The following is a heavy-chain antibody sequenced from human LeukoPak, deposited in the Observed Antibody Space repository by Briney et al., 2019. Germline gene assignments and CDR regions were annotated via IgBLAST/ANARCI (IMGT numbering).Heavy chain of an antibody. CDR2: INPSGGST. V-gene: IGHV1-46*01. CDR1: GYTFTSYY. D-gene: IGHD4-4*01. Sequence: GESLKISCKGSGYTFTSYYMHWVRQAPGQGLEWMGIINPSGGSTSYAQKFQGRVTMTRDTSTSTVYMELSSLRSEDTAVYYCARDRNPPLDYWGQGTLVTVSS. J-gene: IGHJ4*02. CDR3: ARDRNPPLDY.